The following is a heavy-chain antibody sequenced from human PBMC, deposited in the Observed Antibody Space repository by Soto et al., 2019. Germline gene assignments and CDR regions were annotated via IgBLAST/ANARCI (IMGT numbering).Heavy chain of an antibody. CDR1: GGTFSSYA. CDR2: INPNSGGT. Sequence: QVQLVQSGAEVKKPGSSVKVSCKASGGTFSSYAISWVRQAPGQGLEWMGWINPNSGGTNYAQKFQGWVTMTRDTSISTAYMELSRLRSDDTAVYYCARVGRRGSYWGQGTLVTVSS. J-gene: IGHJ4*02. D-gene: IGHD3-16*01. CDR3: ARVGRRGSY. V-gene: IGHV1-2*04.